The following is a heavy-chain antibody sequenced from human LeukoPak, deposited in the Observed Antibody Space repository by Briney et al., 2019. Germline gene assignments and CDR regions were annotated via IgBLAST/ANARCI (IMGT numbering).Heavy chain of an antibody. CDR2: IYHSGST. CDR3: ARVPIVVVPAAIPDLYYYYYMDV. J-gene: IGHJ6*03. V-gene: IGHV4-30-2*01. CDR1: GGSISSGGYS. D-gene: IGHD2-2*02. Sequence: SETLSLTCTVSGGSISSGGYSWSWIRQPPGKGLEWIGYIYHSGSTYYNPSLKSRVTISVDRSKNQFSLKLSSVTAADTAVYYCARVPIVVVPAAIPDLYYYYYMDVWGKGTTVTVSS.